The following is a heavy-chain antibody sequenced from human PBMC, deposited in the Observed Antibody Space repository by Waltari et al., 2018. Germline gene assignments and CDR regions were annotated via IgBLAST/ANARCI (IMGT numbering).Heavy chain of an antibody. CDR3: RAAALPARDY. CDR2: IYHSGST. Sequence: QVQLQESGPGLVKPSETLSLTCAVSGYSISSGYYWGWIRQPPGKGLEWIGSIYHSGSTYYNPSLKSRVTISVDTSKNQCSLKLSSVTAADTAVYYCRAAALPARDYWGQGTLVTVSS. CDR1: GYSISSGYY. J-gene: IGHJ4*02. V-gene: IGHV4-38-2*01. D-gene: IGHD6-13*01.